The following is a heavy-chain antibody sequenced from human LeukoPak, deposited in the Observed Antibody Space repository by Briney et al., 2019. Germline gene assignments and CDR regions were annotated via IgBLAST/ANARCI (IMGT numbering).Heavy chain of an antibody. V-gene: IGHV4-39*01. CDR3: ARALSAPYCTNGVCYAYYYYMDV. J-gene: IGHJ6*03. Sequence: SETLSLTCTVSGGSISSNSYYWGWIRQPPGKGLEWIGSIYYSGSTYYNPSLKSRVTISVDTSKNQFSLKLSSVTAADTAVYYCARALSAPYCTNGVCYAYYYYMDVWGKGTTVTVSS. CDR1: GGSISSNSYY. D-gene: IGHD2-8*01. CDR2: IYYSGST.